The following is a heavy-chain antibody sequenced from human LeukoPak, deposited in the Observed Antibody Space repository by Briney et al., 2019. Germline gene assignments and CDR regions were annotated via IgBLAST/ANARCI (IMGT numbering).Heavy chain of an antibody. CDR2: ISVASNA. V-gene: IGHV3-23*01. D-gene: IGHD3-3*01. J-gene: IGHJ4*02. Sequence: GGSLRLSCAASGLAFSSYAMSWVRQAPGKGLEWVSTISVASNAFYADSVKGRFTISRDNSRNTVYLQMTSLRADDTAVYYCADYGVSGVRNNFYWGQGTLVTVSS. CDR1: GLAFSSYA. CDR3: ADYGVSGVRNNFY.